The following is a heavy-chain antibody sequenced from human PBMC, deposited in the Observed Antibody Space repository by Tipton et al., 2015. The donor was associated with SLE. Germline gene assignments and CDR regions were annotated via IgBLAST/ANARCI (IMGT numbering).Heavy chain of an antibody. CDR2: IYHSGST. D-gene: IGHD2-8*01. CDR3: ASILNHAFDY. J-gene: IGHJ4*02. CDR1: GYSISIGYY. V-gene: IGHV4-38-2*01. Sequence: TLSLTCAVSGYSISIGYYWGWIRQPPGKGLEWIGSIYHSGSTYYNPSLKSRVTISVDTSKNQFSLKLRSVTAADTAVYYCASILNHAFDYWGQGTLVTVSS.